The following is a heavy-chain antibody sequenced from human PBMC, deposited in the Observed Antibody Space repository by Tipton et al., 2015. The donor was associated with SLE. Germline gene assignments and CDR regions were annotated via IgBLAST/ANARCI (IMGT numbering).Heavy chain of an antibody. J-gene: IGHJ6*02. CDR1: GGSISSSSYY. CDR3: ARAVGARGYYGLDV. Sequence: TLSLTCTASGGSISSSSYYWGWIRQPPGKGLEWIGSIYYSGSTYYKPSLKSRVTIPVDTSRNQFSLKMTSVTAADTAVYSCARAVGARGYYGLDVWGQGTPVTVSS. V-gene: IGHV4-39*07. CDR2: IYYSGST. D-gene: IGHD1-26*01.